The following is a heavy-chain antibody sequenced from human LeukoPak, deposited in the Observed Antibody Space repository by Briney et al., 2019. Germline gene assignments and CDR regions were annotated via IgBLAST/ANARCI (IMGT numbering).Heavy chain of an antibody. V-gene: IGHV4-59*01. CDR3: ARENYDSSGYYYRFDY. CDR1: GGSISSYY. J-gene: IGHJ4*02. D-gene: IGHD3-22*01. Sequence: SETLSLTCTVSGGSISSYYWSWIRQPPGKGLEWIGYIYYSGSTNYNPSLKSRVTISVDTSKNQFSLKLSSVTAADTAVYYCARENYDSSGYYYRFDYWGQGTLVTVSS. CDR2: IYYSGST.